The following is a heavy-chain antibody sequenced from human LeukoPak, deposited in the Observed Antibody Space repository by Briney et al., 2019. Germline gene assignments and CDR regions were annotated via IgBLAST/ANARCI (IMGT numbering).Heavy chain of an antibody. V-gene: IGHV3-33*01. Sequence: GGSLRLSCAASGFTFSSYGMHWVRQAPGKGLEWVAVIWYDGSNKYYADSVKGRFTISRDNSKNTLYLQMNSLRAEDTAVYYCAREGGWAAAGHYYYYGMDVWGQGTTVTVSS. CDR3: AREGGWAAAGHYYYYGMDV. D-gene: IGHD6-13*01. CDR2: IWYDGSNK. CDR1: GFTFSSYG. J-gene: IGHJ6*02.